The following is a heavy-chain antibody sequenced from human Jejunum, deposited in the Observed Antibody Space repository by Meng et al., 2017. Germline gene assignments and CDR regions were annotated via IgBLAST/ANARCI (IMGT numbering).Heavy chain of an antibody. CDR2: INPNGGGT. CDR3: VRLERG. V-gene: IGHV1-2*02. Sequence: VELGAGGKKPGASVKVSCKASGYNFFGYWLYWVRQAPGQGLEWIGWINPNGGGTKYAQKFLGRVTVTSDTSTSTVYMEMSSLTYDDTAVYHCVRLERGWGQGTLVTVSS. CDR1: GYNFFGYW. J-gene: IGHJ4*02. D-gene: IGHD1-1*01.